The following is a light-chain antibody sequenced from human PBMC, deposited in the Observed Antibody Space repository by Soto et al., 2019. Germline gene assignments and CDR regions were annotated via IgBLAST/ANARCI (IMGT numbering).Light chain of an antibody. CDR3: QQYDNLPRT. CDR2: DAS. J-gene: IGKJ4*01. CDR1: QDISNY. Sequence: DIQMTQSPSSLSASVGDRVTITCQASQDISNYLNWYQQKPGKAPKLLIYDASNLETGVPSRFSGSGYGTDFTVTISSLHPEDFATYYCQQYDNLPRTFGGGTNVEIK. V-gene: IGKV1-33*01.